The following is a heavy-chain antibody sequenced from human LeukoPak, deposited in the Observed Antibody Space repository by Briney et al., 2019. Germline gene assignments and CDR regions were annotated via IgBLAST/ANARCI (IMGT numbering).Heavy chain of an antibody. D-gene: IGHD3-10*01. V-gene: IGHV3-23*01. CDR1: GFTFSSYG. CDR2: ISGSGGST. Sequence: GGTLRLSCAASGFTFSSYGMSWVRQAPGKGLEWVSAISGSGGSTYYADSVKGRFTISRDNSKNTLYLQMNSLRAEDTAVYYCAKDTWVYYGSGRGLYYYYMDVWGKGTTVTISS. CDR3: AKDTWVYYGSGRGLYYYYMDV. J-gene: IGHJ6*03.